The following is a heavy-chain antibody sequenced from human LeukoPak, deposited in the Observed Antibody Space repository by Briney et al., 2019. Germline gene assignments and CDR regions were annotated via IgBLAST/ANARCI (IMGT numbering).Heavy chain of an antibody. CDR3: ARRDQPLLYYFDY. CDR2: IFPGDSDT. CDR1: GYRFTSYW. Sequence: GESLKISCKGSGYRFTSYWIAWVRQMPGKGLEWVGIIFPGDSDTTYSPSFQGQVTISVDTSIGTAYLQWNSLKASDTAMYFCARRDQPLLYYFDYWGQGTLVTVSS. D-gene: IGHD2-2*01. J-gene: IGHJ4*02. V-gene: IGHV5-51*01.